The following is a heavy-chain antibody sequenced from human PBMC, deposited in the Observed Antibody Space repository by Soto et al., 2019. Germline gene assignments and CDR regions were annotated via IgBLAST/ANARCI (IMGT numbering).Heavy chain of an antibody. V-gene: IGHV3-15*01. CDR1: GFTFTKAY. CDR3: ATEGGYPGSNFYGAY. Sequence: EVQLVESGGGLVEPGGSIRLSCVASGFTFTKAYMTWVRQAPGKGLEWVGRIKGSHAGGTTDYATSVKGRFTISRDDSKITLYMQMNSLKTEDTSVYYCATEGGYPGSNFYGAYWGQGTLVTVSS. D-gene: IGHD1-26*01. J-gene: IGHJ4*02. CDR2: IKGSHAGGTT.